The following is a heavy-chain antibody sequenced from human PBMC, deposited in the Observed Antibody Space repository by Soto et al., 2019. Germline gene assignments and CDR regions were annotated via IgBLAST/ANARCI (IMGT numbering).Heavy chain of an antibody. J-gene: IGHJ6*02. Sequence: GGSLRLSCAASGFTFSSYWMHWVRQAPGKGLVWVSRINSDGSSTSYADSVKGRFTISRDNAKNTLYLQMNSLRAEDTAVYYCARDRRYCSGGSCYSDGMDVWGQGTTVTAP. CDR1: GFTFSSYW. D-gene: IGHD2-15*01. V-gene: IGHV3-74*01. CDR2: INSDGSST. CDR3: ARDRRYCSGGSCYSDGMDV.